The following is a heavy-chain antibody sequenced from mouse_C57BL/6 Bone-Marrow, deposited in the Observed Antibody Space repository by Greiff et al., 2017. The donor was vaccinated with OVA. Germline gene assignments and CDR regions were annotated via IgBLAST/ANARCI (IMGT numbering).Heavy chain of an antibody. D-gene: IGHD3-2*02. Sequence: QVQLTESGPGLVAPSQSLSITCTVSGFSLTSYAISWVRQPPGKGLEWLGVIWTGGGTNYNSALKSRLSISKDNSKSQVFLKMNSLQTDDTDRYYCAVDSSGYEYYYAMDYWGQGTSVTVSS. J-gene: IGHJ4*01. V-gene: IGHV2-9-1*01. CDR3: AVDSSGYEYYYAMDY. CDR2: IWTGGGT. CDR1: GFSLTSYA.